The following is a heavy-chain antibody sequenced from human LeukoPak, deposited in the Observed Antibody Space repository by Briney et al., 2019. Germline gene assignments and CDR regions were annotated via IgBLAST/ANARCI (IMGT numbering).Heavy chain of an antibody. CDR1: GFTFSFYG. D-gene: IGHD7-27*01. CDR3: VQDWAWGAFGY. Sequence: GGSLRLSCAASGFTFSFYGMNWVRQAPGKGLEWVSGITGAGHTYYADSVQGRFTIYRDNSKNTLYLQMNRLGAEDTAIYYCVQDWAWGAFGYRGQGTLVTVSS. V-gene: IGHV3-23*01. J-gene: IGHJ4*02. CDR2: ITGAGHT.